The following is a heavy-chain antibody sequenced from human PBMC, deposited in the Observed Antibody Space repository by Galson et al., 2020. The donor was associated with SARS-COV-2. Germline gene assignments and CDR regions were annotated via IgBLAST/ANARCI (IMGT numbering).Heavy chain of an antibody. CDR2: INGGSSII. J-gene: IGHJ5*02. D-gene: IGHD3-22*01. CDR3: ARDWDEGSGYFASWFDP. CDR1: GFTFSSSA. Sequence: GESLKISCAASGFTFSSSAMNWVRQAPGKGLEWVSSINGGSSIIYYSDSVKGRFTISRDNAKNSLFLQMNSLRAEDTAVYYCARDWDEGSGYFASWFDPWGQGTLVTVSS. V-gene: IGHV3-21*01.